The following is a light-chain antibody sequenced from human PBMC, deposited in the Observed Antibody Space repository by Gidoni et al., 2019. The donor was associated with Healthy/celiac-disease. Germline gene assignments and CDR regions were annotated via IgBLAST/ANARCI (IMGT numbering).Light chain of an antibody. Sequence: QSALTQPASVSGSPGQSITISCTGTSSDVGGYNYVSWYQQHPGKAPKLMIYDVSNRPSGVSNLFSGSKSGNTASLTISGLQAEDEADYYCSSYTSSSTLGVFGGGPKLTVL. CDR2: DVS. V-gene: IGLV2-14*01. J-gene: IGLJ3*02. CDR3: SSYTSSSTLGV. CDR1: SSDVGGYNY.